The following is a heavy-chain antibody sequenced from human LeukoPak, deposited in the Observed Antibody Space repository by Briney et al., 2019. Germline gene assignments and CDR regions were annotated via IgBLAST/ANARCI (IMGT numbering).Heavy chain of an antibody. CDR2: INHSGST. V-gene: IGHV4-34*01. J-gene: IGHJ6*02. Sequence: SETLSLTCAVYGGSFSGYYWSWIRQPPGKGLEWIGEINHSGSTNYNPSLKSRVTISVDTSKNQLSLKLSSVTAADTAVYYCARGRLKGLDVWGQGTTVTVSS. D-gene: IGHD2-21*01. CDR1: GGSFSGYY. CDR3: ARGRLKGLDV.